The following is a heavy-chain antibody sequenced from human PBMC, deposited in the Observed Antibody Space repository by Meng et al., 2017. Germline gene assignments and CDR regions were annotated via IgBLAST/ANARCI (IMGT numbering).Heavy chain of an antibody. J-gene: IGHJ4*02. CDR2: IYHSGST. D-gene: IGHD6-19*01. CDR1: GGSISSSNW. CDR3: ARDRGAVAGTNFDY. Sequence: QWQPTEAAPGLVKPSGTLSLTCAVSGGSISSSNWWSWVRQPPGKGLEWIGEIYHSGSTNYNPSLKSRVTISVDKSKNQFSLKLSSVTAADTAVYYCARDRGAVAGTNFDYWGQGTLVTVSS. V-gene: IGHV4-4*02.